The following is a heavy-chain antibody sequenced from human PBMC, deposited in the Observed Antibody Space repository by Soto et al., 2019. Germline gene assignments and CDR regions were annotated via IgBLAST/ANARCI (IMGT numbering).Heavy chain of an antibody. D-gene: IGHD3-3*01. CDR2: ISGSGGST. V-gene: IGHV3-23*01. CDR3: AKDSVRKYYDFWSGYYTYNWFDP. CDR1: GFTFISYA. J-gene: IGHJ5*02. Sequence: GGSLRLSCASSGFTFISYAMSWVRQAPGKGLEWVSAISGSGGSTYYADSVKGRFTISRDNSKNTLYLQMNSLRAGDTAVYYCAKDSVRKYYDFWSGYYTYNWFDPWGQGTLVTVSS.